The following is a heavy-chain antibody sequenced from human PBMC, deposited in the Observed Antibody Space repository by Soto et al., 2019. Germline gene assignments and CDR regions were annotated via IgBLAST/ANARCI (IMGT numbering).Heavy chain of an antibody. J-gene: IGHJ3*01. D-gene: IGHD7-27*01. V-gene: IGHV4-59*07. CDR3: AKTSLGAFDV. CDR2: IYHSGTT. Sequence: QVQLQESGPRLVKPSDTLSLTCTVSGGSISDYFSSWIRQPPGKGLEWIGYIYHSGTTRYNHSLKRRVTLSIDTAKNQFSLKRTSVNAADTVCYYCAKTSLGAFDVWGQGTMVSVSS. CDR1: GGSISDYF.